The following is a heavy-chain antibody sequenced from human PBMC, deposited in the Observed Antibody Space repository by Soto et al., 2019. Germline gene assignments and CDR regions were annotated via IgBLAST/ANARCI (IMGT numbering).Heavy chain of an antibody. Sequence: SETLSLTCAVSGGSISTSNWWSWVRQPPGKGLEWIGEVYRTGSTNYNPSLESRLTISVDTSKNQFSLKLSSVTAADTAVYYCVRHAQWIIRAYWGQGSLVTVSS. V-gene: IGHV4-4*02. CDR2: VYRTGST. CDR3: VRHAQWIIRAY. D-gene: IGHD5-12*01. CDR1: GGSISTSNW. J-gene: IGHJ4*02.